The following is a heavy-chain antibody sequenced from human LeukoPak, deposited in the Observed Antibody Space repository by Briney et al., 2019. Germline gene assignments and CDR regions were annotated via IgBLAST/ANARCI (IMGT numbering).Heavy chain of an antibody. CDR3: AGGYSYGYDY. CDR2: IYYSGYT. D-gene: IGHD5-18*01. V-gene: IGHV4-39*07. CDR1: GGSISSSSYY. J-gene: IGHJ4*02. Sequence: SETLSLTCTVSGGSISSSSYYWGWIRQPPGKRLEWCVGIYYSGYTYYYPSFDSRVTISVVESKNKFSLKLITLTAADTAVYYWAGGYSYGYDYWGQGTLVTVSS.